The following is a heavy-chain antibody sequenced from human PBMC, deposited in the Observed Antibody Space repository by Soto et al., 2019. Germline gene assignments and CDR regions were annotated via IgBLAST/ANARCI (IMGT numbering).Heavy chain of an antibody. CDR3: AGRERYYGSPGWFDP. J-gene: IGHJ5*02. CDR2: VYYNENT. Sequence: QLQLQESGPGLVRPSEALSLTCTVSGGSISSFAYYWGWIRQPPGKGLEWFGTVYYNENTYYNPPLRSRVTISVDTAKKRFSLNLRSVTAADTAIYFCAGRERYYGSPGWFDPWGQGTLVTVSS. D-gene: IGHD3-10*01. V-gene: IGHV4-39*01. CDR1: GGSISSFAYY.